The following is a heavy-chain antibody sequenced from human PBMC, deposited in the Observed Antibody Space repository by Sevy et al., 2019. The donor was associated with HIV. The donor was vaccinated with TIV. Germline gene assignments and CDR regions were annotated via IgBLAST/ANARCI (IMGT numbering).Heavy chain of an antibody. D-gene: IGHD3-3*01. CDR3: AKDDFWSGYGWFDP. Sequence: GGSLRLSCAASGFTFSSYAMSWVRQAPGKGLEWVSAISGSGGSTYYADSVKGRFTISRDNSKNTLYLQMNSLRAEDTSVYYCAKDDFWSGYGWFDPWGQGTLVTVSS. CDR1: GFTFSSYA. V-gene: IGHV3-23*01. CDR2: ISGSGGST. J-gene: IGHJ5*02.